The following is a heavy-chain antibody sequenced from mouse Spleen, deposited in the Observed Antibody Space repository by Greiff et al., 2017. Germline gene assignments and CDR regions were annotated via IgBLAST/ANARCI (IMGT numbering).Heavy chain of an antibody. CDR1: GFTFSSYG. D-gene: IGHD1-2*01. Sequence: EVQRVESGGGLVQPGGSLKLSCAASGFTFSSYGMSWVRQTPDKRLELVATINSNGGSTYYPDSVKGRFTISRDNAKNTLYLQMSSLKSEDTAMYYCARGAYGYHFDYWGQGTTLTVSS. CDR3: ARGAYGYHFDY. CDR2: INSNGGST. V-gene: IGHV5-6-3*01. J-gene: IGHJ2*01.